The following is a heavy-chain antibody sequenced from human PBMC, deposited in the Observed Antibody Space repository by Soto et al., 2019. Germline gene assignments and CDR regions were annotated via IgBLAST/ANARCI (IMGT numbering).Heavy chain of an antibody. J-gene: IGHJ4*02. CDR3: VRDLDYTFDY. V-gene: IGHV3-48*01. Sequence: LGGSLRLSCAASGFTFSEFSINWVRQAPGKGLEWISYFSTTYNTITYADSVKGRFTISRDDAKNSLYLQMNSLRVEDTAVYYCVRDLDYTFDYWGQGTLVTVSS. CDR1: GFTFSEFS. CDR2: FSTTYNTI. D-gene: IGHD4-4*01.